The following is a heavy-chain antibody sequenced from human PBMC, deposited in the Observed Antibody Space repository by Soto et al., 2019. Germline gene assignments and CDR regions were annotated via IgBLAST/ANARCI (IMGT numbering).Heavy chain of an antibody. Sequence: QVQLVQSGAEEKKPGASVKVSRKASGYTFTSYAMHWVRQAPGQRLEWMGWINAGNGNTKYSQKLQGRVTITRDTSASTAYMELSSLRSEDTAVYYCARSIVVVTALDYWGQGTLVTVSS. D-gene: IGHD2-21*02. CDR1: GYTFTSYA. V-gene: IGHV1-3*05. CDR3: ARSIVVVTALDY. J-gene: IGHJ4*02. CDR2: INAGNGNT.